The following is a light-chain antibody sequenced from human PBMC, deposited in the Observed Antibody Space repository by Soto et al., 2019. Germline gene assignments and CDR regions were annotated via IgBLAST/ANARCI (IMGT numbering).Light chain of an antibody. CDR1: SSDVVRYDY. Sequence: QSALTQPASVSESPGQSITISCTGTSSDVVRYDYVSWYQQHPGTAPKLIIFEVGLRPSGISNRFSGSKSGNTASLTISGLQPEDEAHYFCSSYSGSDTYVLFGGGTKLTVL. CDR2: EVG. CDR3: SSYSGSDTYVL. V-gene: IGLV2-14*01. J-gene: IGLJ2*01.